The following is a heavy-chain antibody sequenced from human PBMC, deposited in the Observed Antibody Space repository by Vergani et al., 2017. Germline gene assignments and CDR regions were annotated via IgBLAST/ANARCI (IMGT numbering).Heavy chain of an antibody. J-gene: IGHJ5*02. Sequence: QVQLVQSGAEVKKPGSSVKVSCKASGGTFSSYAISWVRQAPGQGLEWMGGIIPIFGTANYAQKFQGRVTITADKSTSTAYMELSSLRSEDTAVYYCAREIVVVVAATQEVGCWFDPWGQGTLVTVSS. CDR2: IIPIFGTA. D-gene: IGHD2-15*01. CDR1: GGTFSSYA. CDR3: AREIVVVVAATQEVGCWFDP. V-gene: IGHV1-69*06.